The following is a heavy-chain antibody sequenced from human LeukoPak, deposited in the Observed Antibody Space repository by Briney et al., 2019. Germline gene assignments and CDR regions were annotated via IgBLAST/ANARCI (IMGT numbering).Heavy chain of an antibody. J-gene: IGHJ4*02. CDR1: GFTFSSYT. CDR2: ISSGSNYI. CDR3: AREAYCSGGSCYYFDY. D-gene: IGHD2-15*01. Sequence: GGSLRLSCAASGFTFSSYTMNWVRQAPGKGLEWVSSISSGSNYIYYADSLKGRFTISSHNARKSPYLQMNSLRAEDRAVYYCAREAYCSGGSCYYFDYWGQGTLVTVSS. V-gene: IGHV3-21*03.